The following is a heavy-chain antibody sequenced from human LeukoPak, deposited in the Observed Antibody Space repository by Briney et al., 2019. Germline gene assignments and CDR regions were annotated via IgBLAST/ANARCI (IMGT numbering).Heavy chain of an antibody. D-gene: IGHD4-17*01. J-gene: IGHJ4*02. CDR3: ARGSPWDYVLDY. Sequence: SETLSLTCAVYGGSLSGYYWSWIRQPPGKGLEWIGEINHSGSTNYNPSLKSRVTISVDTSKNQFSLKLSSVTAADTAVYYCARGSPWDYVLDYWGQGTLVTVSS. CDR2: INHSGST. CDR1: GGSLSGYY. V-gene: IGHV4-34*01.